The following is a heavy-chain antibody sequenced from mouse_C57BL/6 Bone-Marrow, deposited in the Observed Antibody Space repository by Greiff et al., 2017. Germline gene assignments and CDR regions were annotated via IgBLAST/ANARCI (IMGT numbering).Heavy chain of an antibody. D-gene: IGHD2-2*01. Sequence: VQLQQSGAELAKPGASVKLSCKASGYTFTSYWMHWVKQRPGQGLEWIGYINPSSGYTKYNQKFKDQATLTADKSSSTAYMQLSSLTYEDSAVYYCASQIYYGYDGGCDYWGQGTTLTVAS. CDR3: ASQIYYGYDGGCDY. J-gene: IGHJ2*01. CDR1: GYTFTSYW. V-gene: IGHV1-7*01. CDR2: INPSSGYT.